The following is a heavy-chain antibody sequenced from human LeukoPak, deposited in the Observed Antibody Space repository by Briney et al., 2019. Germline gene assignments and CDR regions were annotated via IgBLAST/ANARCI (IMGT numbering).Heavy chain of an antibody. V-gene: IGHV4-39*07. J-gene: IGHJ6*04. D-gene: IGHD3-10*01. CDR3: AKSNGYGLVDI. CDR2: IFYSGST. CDR1: GGSISTSNYY. Sequence: SETLSLTCTVSGGSISTSNYYWGWIRQPPGKGLEWIGNIFYSGSTYYSPSLRSRVTISLDTSRNQFSLKLNSVTAADTAVYYCAKSNGYGLVDIWGKGTTVTISS.